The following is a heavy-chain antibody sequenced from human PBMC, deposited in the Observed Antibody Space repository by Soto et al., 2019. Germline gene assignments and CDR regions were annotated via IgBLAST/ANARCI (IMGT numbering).Heavy chain of an antibody. Sequence: SETLSLTCTVAGGSISSGGYYWSWIRQHPGKGLEWIGYIYYSGSTYYNPSLKSRVTISVDTSKNQFSLKLSSVTAADTAVYYCASGTVTTDAFDIWGQGTMVTVSS. V-gene: IGHV4-31*03. J-gene: IGHJ3*02. CDR3: ASGTVTTDAFDI. D-gene: IGHD4-17*01. CDR2: IYYSGST. CDR1: GGSISSGGYY.